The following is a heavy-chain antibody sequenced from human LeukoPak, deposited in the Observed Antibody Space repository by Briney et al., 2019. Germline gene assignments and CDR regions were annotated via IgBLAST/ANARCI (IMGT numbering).Heavy chain of an antibody. D-gene: IGHD6-13*01. Sequence: ASVKVSCKASGGTFSSYAISWVRQAPGQGLEWMGGIISIFGTANYAQKFQGRVTITTDESTSTAYMELSSLRSEDTAVYYCARSRLQQLAYYYYYYMDVWGKGTTVTVSS. CDR2: IISIFGTA. CDR1: GGTFSSYA. J-gene: IGHJ6*03. V-gene: IGHV1-69*05. CDR3: ARSRLQQLAYYYYYYMDV.